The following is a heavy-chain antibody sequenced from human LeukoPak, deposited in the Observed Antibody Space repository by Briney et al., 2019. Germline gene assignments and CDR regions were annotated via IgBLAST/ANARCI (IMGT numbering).Heavy chain of an antibody. CDR2: IRYDGSNK. V-gene: IGHV3-30*02. Sequence: GGSLRLSCAASGFTFSSYGMHWVRQAPGKGLEWVAFIRYDGSNKYYADSVKGRFTISRDNSKNTLYLQMNSLRAEDTAVYYCAKDQGDGYTNYYYYYMDVWGKGTTVTVSS. J-gene: IGHJ6*03. D-gene: IGHD5-24*01. CDR3: AKDQGDGYTNYYYYYMDV. CDR1: GFTFSSYG.